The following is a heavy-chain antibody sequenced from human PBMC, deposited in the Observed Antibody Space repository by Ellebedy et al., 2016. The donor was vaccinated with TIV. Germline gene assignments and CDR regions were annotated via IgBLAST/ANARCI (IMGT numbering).Heavy chain of an antibody. CDR2: TSGGGATT. V-gene: IGHV3-23*01. CDR3: AKEGGSVVPHPLDY. Sequence: PGGSLRLSCAASGFTFSNYALCWVRQAPGKGLEWVSATSGGGATTYYADSVKGRFTISRDNSKNTLYLQMNSLRAEDTAIYFCAKEGGSVVPHPLDYWGQGTLVTVSS. D-gene: IGHD3-16*01. CDR1: GFTFSNYA. J-gene: IGHJ4*02.